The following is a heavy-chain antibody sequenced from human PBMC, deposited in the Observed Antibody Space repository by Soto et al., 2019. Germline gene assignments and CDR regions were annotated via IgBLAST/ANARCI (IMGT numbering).Heavy chain of an antibody. J-gene: IGHJ6*02. Sequence: GGSLRLSCAASGFTFRDYYMSWIRQAPGKGLEWVSYISSSGSTIYYADSVKGRFTISRDNAKNSLYLQMNSLRAEDTAVYYCAVMITFGGVIEIPEPMDVWGQGTTVTASS. D-gene: IGHD3-16*02. CDR1: GFTFRDYY. CDR2: ISSSGSTI. CDR3: AVMITFGGVIEIPEPMDV. V-gene: IGHV3-11*01.